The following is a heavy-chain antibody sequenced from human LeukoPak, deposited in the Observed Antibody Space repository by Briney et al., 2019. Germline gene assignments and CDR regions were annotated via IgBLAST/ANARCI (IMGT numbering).Heavy chain of an antibody. CDR2: IYYTGNT. CDR1: GGSISDENYY. CDR3: ARVLWGYYGSGPLDS. Sequence: SETLSLTCKVSGGSISDENYYWTWVRQHPVKGLEWIGYIYYTGNTYYNPSLKSRVTISMDTSKNQFSLKLTSKTAADTAVYYCARVLWGYYGSGPLDSWGQGTLVTVSS. V-gene: IGHV4-31*03. J-gene: IGHJ4*02. D-gene: IGHD3-10*01.